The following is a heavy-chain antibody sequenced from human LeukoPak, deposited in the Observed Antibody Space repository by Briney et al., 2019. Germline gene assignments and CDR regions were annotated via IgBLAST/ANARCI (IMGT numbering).Heavy chain of an antibody. V-gene: IGHV4-34*01. D-gene: IGHD1-7*01. Sequence: SETLSLTCAVYGGSFNGYYWCWIRQPPGKGLEWIGEINHSGSTNYNPSLKSRVTISVDTSKNQFSLKLSSVTAADTAVYYCARGGYNWNYDAFDIWGQGTMVTVSS. CDR2: INHSGST. CDR1: GGSFNGYY. J-gene: IGHJ3*02. CDR3: ARGGYNWNYDAFDI.